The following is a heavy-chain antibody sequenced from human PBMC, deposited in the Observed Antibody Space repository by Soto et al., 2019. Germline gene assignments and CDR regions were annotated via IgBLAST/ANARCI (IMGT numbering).Heavy chain of an antibody. CDR1: GYSFTSYW. V-gene: IGHV5-51*01. CDR3: ARQPDLLKNYYDSSGYSDY. D-gene: IGHD3-22*01. CDR2: IYPGDSDT. J-gene: IGHJ4*02. Sequence: GESLKISCKGSGYSFTSYWIGWVRQMPGKGLEWMGIIYPGDSDTRYSPSFQGQVTISADKSISTAYLQWSSLKASDTAMYYCARQPDLLKNYYDSSGYSDYWGQGTLVTVSS.